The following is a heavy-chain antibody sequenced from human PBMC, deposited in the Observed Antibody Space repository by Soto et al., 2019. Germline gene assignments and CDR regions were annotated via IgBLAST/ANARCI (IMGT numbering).Heavy chain of an antibody. J-gene: IGHJ4*02. V-gene: IGHV4-4*02. CDR2: IYHSGTT. CDR1: GASITGSDW. D-gene: IGHD3-22*01. Sequence: SETLSLTCTVSGASITGSDWWSWVRQTPEKGLEWIGEIYHSGTTNYHPSLKSRVTISQDKSKNQFSLNLTSVTAADTAVYSCVRMPVVGYFDYWGRGSLVTVSS. CDR3: VRMPVVGYFDY.